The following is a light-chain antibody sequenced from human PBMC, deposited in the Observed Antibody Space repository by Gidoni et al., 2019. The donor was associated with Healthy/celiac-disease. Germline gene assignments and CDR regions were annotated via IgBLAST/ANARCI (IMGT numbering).Light chain of an antibody. CDR1: QSVFYSSNNKNY. V-gene: IGKV4-1*01. J-gene: IGKJ4*01. CDR2: WAS. CDR3: QQYYSTPLT. Sequence: DIVLTQSPDSLAVSLVERATINCESSQSVFYSSNNKNYLAWYQQKPGQPPKLLIYWASTRESGVPDRFSGSGSGTDFTLSISSLQAEDVAVYYCQQYYSTPLTFGGGTKVDIK.